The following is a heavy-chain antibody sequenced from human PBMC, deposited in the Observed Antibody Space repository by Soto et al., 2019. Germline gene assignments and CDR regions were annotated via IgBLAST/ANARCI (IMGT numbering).Heavy chain of an antibody. CDR3: ARDGYSSGWYYLDY. Sequence: VLLVEAGGGVVKPVRSLRLSSAASGFTFSIYGMHLVRQAPGKGLGWVAVIWYDGSNKYYADSVKGRFTISRDNSKNTLYRQMNSRRVEDRSVYYCARDGYSSGWYYLDYWGQGTLVTVSS. J-gene: IGHJ4*02. V-gene: IGHV3-33*01. CDR2: IWYDGSNK. D-gene: IGHD6-19*01. CDR1: GFTFSIYG.